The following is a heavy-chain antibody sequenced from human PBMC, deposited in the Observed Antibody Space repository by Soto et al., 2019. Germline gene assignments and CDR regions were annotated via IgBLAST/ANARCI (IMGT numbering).Heavy chain of an antibody. J-gene: IGHJ6*02. CDR2: IWYDGSNK. CDR3: ARELLWFGELLVGWYGVDGMDV. V-gene: IGHV3-33*01. CDR1: GFTFSSYG. D-gene: IGHD3-10*01. Sequence: GGSLRLSCAASGFTFSSYGMHGVRQAPGKGLEWVAVIWYDGSNKYYADSVKGRFTISRDNSKNTLYLQMNSLRAEDTAVYYCARELLWFGELLVGWYGVDGMDVWGQGTTVTVSS.